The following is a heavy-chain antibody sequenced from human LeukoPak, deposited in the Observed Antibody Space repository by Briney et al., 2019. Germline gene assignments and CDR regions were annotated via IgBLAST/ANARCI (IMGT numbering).Heavy chain of an antibody. V-gene: IGHV1-69*05. CDR3: ARVPTTVTTWFDY. J-gene: IGHJ4*02. Sequence: ASVKVSCKASGGTFSSYAISWVRQAPGQGLEWMGGIIPIFGTANYAQKFQGRVTITTDEPTSTAYMELSSLRSEDTAVYYCARVPTTVTTWFDYWGQGTLVTVSS. D-gene: IGHD4-17*01. CDR2: IIPIFGTA. CDR1: GGTFSSYA.